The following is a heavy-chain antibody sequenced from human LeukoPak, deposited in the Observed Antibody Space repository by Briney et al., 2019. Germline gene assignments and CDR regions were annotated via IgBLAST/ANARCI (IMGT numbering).Heavy chain of an antibody. V-gene: IGHV1-69*13. CDR3: AGGSNRKRGGYYYGMDV. Sequence: ASVKVSCKASGGTFSSYAISWVRQAPGQGLEWMGGIIPIFGTANYAQKFQGRVTITADESTSTAYMELSSLRSEDTAVYYCAGGSNRKRGGYYYGMDVWGKGTTVTVSS. D-gene: IGHD3-16*01. J-gene: IGHJ6*04. CDR2: IIPIFGTA. CDR1: GGTFSSYA.